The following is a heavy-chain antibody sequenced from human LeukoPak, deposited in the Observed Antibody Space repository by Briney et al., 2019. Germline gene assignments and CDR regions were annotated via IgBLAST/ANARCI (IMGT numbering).Heavy chain of an antibody. CDR1: GGSISSYY. V-gene: IGHV4-59*01. Sequence: SETLSLTCTVSGGSISSYYWSWIRQPPGKGLEWIGYIYYTGSTTYNPSLKSRVTISIDKNQFSLKLTSVTAADTAVCYCAREISRSDAFDIWGQGTMVTVSS. CDR3: AREISRSDAFDI. CDR2: IYYTGST. D-gene: IGHD1-14*01. J-gene: IGHJ3*02.